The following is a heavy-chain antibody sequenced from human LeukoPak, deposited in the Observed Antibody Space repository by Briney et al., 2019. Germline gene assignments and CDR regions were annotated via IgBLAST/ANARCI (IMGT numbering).Heavy chain of an antibody. CDR1: GGSISGYY. V-gene: IGHV4-4*07. J-gene: IGHJ1*01. CDR2: IYSSGST. Sequence: PSETLSLTCTVSGGSISGYYGNWIRQPAGKGLEWIGRIYSSGSTYYNPSLKSRVTMSVDAPKTQFSMKLSSVTAADTAVYYCARSPYYYGGSDSEGFQHWGQGTLVTVSS. D-gene: IGHD3-22*01. CDR3: ARSPYYYGGSDSEGFQH.